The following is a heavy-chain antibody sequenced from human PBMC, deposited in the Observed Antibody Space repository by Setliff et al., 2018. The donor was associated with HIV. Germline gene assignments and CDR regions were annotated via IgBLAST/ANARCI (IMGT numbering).Heavy chain of an antibody. V-gene: IGHV3-15*01. CDR3: ATEDPWLRFGH. Sequence: GGSLRLSCAVSGLNFNNAWMSWVRQAPGKGLEWVGRIKRKSDGGTADYAAPVKDRFTISRVDSKSTLYLQMNSLTTEDTAVYYCATEDPWLRFGHWGQGTLVTVSS. CDR1: GLNFNNAW. J-gene: IGHJ5*02. D-gene: IGHD5-12*01. CDR2: IKRKSDGGTA.